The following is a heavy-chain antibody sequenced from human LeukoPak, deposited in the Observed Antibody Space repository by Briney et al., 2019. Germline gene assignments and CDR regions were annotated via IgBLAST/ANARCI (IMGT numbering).Heavy chain of an antibody. CDR1: GGSIRSTTYY. CDR2: IYYSGTT. Sequence: PSETLSLTCTVSGGSIRSTTYYWDWIRQPPGKGLEWIGSIYYSGTTYYNPSLKRRVTISVDTSKNQFSLKLSSVTAADTAVYYCARLRLDDSSGYYFTPEHLRLLYYFDYWGQGTLVTVSS. J-gene: IGHJ4*02. CDR3: ARLRLDDSSGYYFTPEHLRLLYYFDY. D-gene: IGHD3-22*01. V-gene: IGHV4-39*01.